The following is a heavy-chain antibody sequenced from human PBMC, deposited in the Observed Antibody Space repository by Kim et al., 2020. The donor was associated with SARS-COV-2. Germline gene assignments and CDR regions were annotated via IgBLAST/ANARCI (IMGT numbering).Heavy chain of an antibody. CDR2: VSANGRTI. CDR1: GFTFSRRG. CDR3: AREATVSPDALDI. J-gene: IGHJ3*02. D-gene: IGHD4-17*01. Sequence: GGSLRLSCEASGFTFSRRGINWVRQAPGKGLEWISCVSANGRTISYADSVKGRFTLSRDNAKNSLYLQMNTLRAEDAAVYYCAREATVSPDALDIWGQGTMVTVS. V-gene: IGHV3-48*03.